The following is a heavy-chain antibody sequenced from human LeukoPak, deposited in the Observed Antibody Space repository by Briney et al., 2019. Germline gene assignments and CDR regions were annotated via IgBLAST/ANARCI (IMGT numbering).Heavy chain of an antibody. D-gene: IGHD3-22*01. CDR3: AKDMGTGGYDFDY. CDR2: ISSSSSYI. Sequence: PGGSLRLSCAASGFTFSSYSMNWVRQAPGKGLEWVSSISSSSSYIYYADSVKGRFTTSRDNAKNSLYLQMNSLRTEDTALYYCAKDMGTGGYDFDYWGQGTLVTVSS. CDR1: GFTFSSYS. J-gene: IGHJ4*02. V-gene: IGHV3-21*04.